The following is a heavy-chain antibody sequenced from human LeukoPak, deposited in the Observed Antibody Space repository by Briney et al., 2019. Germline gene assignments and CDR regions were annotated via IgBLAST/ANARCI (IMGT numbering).Heavy chain of an antibody. CDR3: AKRGGGTMFAFDI. J-gene: IGHJ3*02. CDR1: GFIFSNYV. Sequence: GGSLGLSCAASGFIFSNYVMGWVRQAPGKGLELVSSISDIGIGTYYADSVKGRFTIFRDNSKNILYLQMNSPRAEDTAIYYCAKRGGGTMFAFDIWGQGTMVTVSS. CDR2: ISDIGIGT. V-gene: IGHV3-23*01. D-gene: IGHD3-10*02.